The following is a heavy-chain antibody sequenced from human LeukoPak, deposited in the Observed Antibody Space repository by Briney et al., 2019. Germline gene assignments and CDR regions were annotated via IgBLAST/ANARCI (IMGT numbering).Heavy chain of an antibody. V-gene: IGHV1-18*01. Sequence: ASVKVSCKASGYTFTSYGISWVRQAPGQGLEWMGWISAYNGNTNYAQKLQGRVTMTTDTSTSTAYMELRSLRSDDTAVYYCARAPPTYYYDSSGYSDYYYYYMDVWGKGTTVTVSS. CDR2: ISAYNGNT. D-gene: IGHD3-22*01. CDR1: GYTFTSYG. CDR3: ARAPPTYYYDSSGYSDYYYYYMDV. J-gene: IGHJ6*03.